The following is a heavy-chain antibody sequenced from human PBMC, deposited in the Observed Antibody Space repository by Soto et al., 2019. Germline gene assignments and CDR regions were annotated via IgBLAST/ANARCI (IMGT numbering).Heavy chain of an antibody. V-gene: IGHV3-33*01. Sequence: LXLSCETSVFSSGFYVMHWVRQAPCKGLEWVAVIWYDASKQFYAASVEGRFTISRDNSKAILYLQMNSLRAEDTAVYYCAAWAEGATEVHWGQGTLVTVSS. J-gene: IGHJ4*02. CDR2: IWYDASKQ. D-gene: IGHD2-15*01. CDR3: AAWAEGATEVH. CDR1: VFSSGFYV.